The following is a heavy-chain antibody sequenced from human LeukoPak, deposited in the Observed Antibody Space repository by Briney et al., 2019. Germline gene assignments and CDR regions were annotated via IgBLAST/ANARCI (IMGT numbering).Heavy chain of an antibody. J-gene: IGHJ6*03. CDR3: ARLQESYYYYYYMDV. V-gene: IGHV4-59*01. CDR1: GGSISDYY. CDR2: IYYSGGT. Sequence: PSETLSLTCTVSGGSISDYYWSWIRQPPGKGLEWIGFIYYSGGTNYNPSLKSRVTISVDTSKNQFSLKLSSVTAADTAVYYCARLQESYYYYYYMDVWGKGTTVIVSS.